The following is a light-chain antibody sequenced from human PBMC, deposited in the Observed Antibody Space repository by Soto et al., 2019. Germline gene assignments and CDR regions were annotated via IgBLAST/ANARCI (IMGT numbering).Light chain of an antibody. Sequence: QSALTQPASVCGSPGQSITISCTATSSDVGAYNYVSWYQQYPGKAPKLMIYGGTNRPSGVSNRFSGSKTGNTASLTISGLQAEDEADYYCFLHRGGDSNVFGTGTKGTVL. CDR1: SSDVGAYNY. V-gene: IGLV2-14*01. CDR3: FLHRGGDSNV. CDR2: GGT. J-gene: IGLJ1*01.